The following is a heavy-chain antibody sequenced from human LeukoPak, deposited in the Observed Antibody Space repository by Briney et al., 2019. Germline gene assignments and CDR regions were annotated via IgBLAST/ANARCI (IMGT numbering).Heavy chain of an antibody. V-gene: IGHV4-39*07. Sequence: PSETLSLTCTVSGGSISSSSYYWGWIRQPPGKGLEWIGSIYYSGSTNYNPSLKSRVTISVDTSKNQFSLRLSSVTAADTAVYYCARLQYDYGDYGTDYWGQGTLVTVSS. D-gene: IGHD4-17*01. CDR3: ARLQYDYGDYGTDY. J-gene: IGHJ4*02. CDR2: IYYSGST. CDR1: GGSISSSSYY.